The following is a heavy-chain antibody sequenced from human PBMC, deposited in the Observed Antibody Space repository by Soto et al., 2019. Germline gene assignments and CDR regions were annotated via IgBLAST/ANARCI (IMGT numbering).Heavy chain of an antibody. V-gene: IGHV4-30-2*01. J-gene: IGHJ4*02. CDR1: VGSISSGGYS. Sequence: QLQLQESGSGLVKPSQTLSLTWAVSVGSISSGGYSWRWIRQPPGKGLEWIGYIYHSGSTYYNPSLTSRVTISVDRAKNPFSLKLSSVTAADPAVYYCARVPDYWGQGTLVTVSS. CDR3: ARVPDY. CDR2: IYHSGST.